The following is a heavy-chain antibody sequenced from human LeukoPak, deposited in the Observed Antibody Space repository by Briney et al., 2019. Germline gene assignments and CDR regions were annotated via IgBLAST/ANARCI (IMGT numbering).Heavy chain of an antibody. J-gene: IGHJ4*02. CDR1: GGSISSYY. Sequence: PSETLSLTCTVSGGSISSYYWSWIRQPPGKGLEWIGYIYYSGSTNYNPSLKSRVTISVDTSKNQFSPKLSSVTAADTAVYYCARGAGTTRVFDYWGQGTLVTVSS. D-gene: IGHD1-7*01. CDR2: IYYSGST. V-gene: IGHV4-59*01. CDR3: ARGAGTTRVFDY.